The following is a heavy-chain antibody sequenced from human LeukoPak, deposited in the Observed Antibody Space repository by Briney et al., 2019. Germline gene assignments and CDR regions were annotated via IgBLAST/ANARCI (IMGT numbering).Heavy chain of an antibody. J-gene: IGHJ4*02. CDR2: IYYSGST. CDR3: ARHQYYGSGSYDH. Sequence: SETLSLTCTVSGGSISSYYWSWIRQPPGKGLEWIGYIYYSGSTNYNPSLKSRVTISVDTSKNQFSLKLSSVTAADTAVYYCARHQYYGSGSYDHWGQGTLVTVSS. CDR1: GGSISSYY. D-gene: IGHD3-10*01. V-gene: IGHV4-59*08.